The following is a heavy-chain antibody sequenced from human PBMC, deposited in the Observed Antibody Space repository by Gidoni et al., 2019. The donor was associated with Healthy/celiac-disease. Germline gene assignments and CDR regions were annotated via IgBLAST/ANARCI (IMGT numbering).Heavy chain of an antibody. CDR1: GGSSSGYY. CDR3: ARGGRRMYYGSGSYYHY. D-gene: IGHD3-10*01. Sequence: QGQLQQWGAGLLKPSETLSLTCAVYGGSSSGYYWSWIRQPPGKGLEWIGEINHSGSTNYNPSRKSRVTISVDTSKNQFSLKLSSVTAADAAVYYCARGGRRMYYGSGSYYHYWGQGTLVTVSS. CDR2: INHSGST. V-gene: IGHV4-34*01. J-gene: IGHJ4*02.